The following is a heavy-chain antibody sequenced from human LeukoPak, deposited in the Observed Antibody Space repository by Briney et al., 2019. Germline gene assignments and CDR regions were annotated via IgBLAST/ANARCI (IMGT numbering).Heavy chain of an antibody. CDR1: GFTFSSYG. CDR2: ISYDGSNK. D-gene: IGHD6-19*01. Sequence: GGSLRLSCAASGFTFSSYGMHWVRQAPGKGLEWVAVISYDGSNKYYADSVKGRFTISRDNAKNSLYLQMNSLRAEDTALYYCAKDWNIGFEGKQWLQGSYFDYWGQGTLVTVSS. V-gene: IGHV3-30*18. CDR3: AKDWNIGFEGKQWLQGSYFDY. J-gene: IGHJ4*02.